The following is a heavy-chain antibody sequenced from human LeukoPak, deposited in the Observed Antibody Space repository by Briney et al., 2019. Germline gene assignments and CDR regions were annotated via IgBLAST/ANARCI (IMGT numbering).Heavy chain of an antibody. CDR3: ARGSDFFDY. CDR2: IYYSGSA. V-gene: IGHV4-31*11. Sequence: SQTLSLTCAVSGGSISSADFYWSWIRQHPGKGLEWIGFIYYSGSAYCNPSLKSRVSISIDTSKNQFSLTLNSVTAADTAVYYCARGSDFFDYWGQGTLVTVSS. CDR1: GGSISSADFY. J-gene: IGHJ4*02.